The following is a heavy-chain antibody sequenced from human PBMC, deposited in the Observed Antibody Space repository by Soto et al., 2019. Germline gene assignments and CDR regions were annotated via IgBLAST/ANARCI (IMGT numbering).Heavy chain of an antibody. Sequence: PSETLSLTCTVSGGSISSGGYYWSWIRQPPGKGLEWIGEINHSGSTNYNPSLKSRVTISVDTSKNQFSLKLSSVTAADTAVYYCAREGSSSRRWFDPWGQGTLVTVSS. D-gene: IGHD6-6*01. J-gene: IGHJ5*02. CDR2: INHSGST. CDR1: GGSISSGGYY. V-gene: IGHV4-39*07. CDR3: AREGSSSRRWFDP.